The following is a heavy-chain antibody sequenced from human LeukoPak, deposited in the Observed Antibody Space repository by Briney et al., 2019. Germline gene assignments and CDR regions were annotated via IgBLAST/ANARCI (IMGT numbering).Heavy chain of an antibody. D-gene: IGHD3-22*01. V-gene: IGHV4-59*01. CDR2: IYYSGNT. Sequence: SETLSLTCTVSGGSMKNYYWTWNRQPPGKGLEWIGYIYYSGNTNYNPSLESRVSISVDTSKNQLSLKLSSVTAADTAVYYCASGYYDTSGYWLSYFDYWGQGTLVTVSS. CDR3: ASGYYDTSGYWLSYFDY. J-gene: IGHJ4*02. CDR1: GGSMKNYY.